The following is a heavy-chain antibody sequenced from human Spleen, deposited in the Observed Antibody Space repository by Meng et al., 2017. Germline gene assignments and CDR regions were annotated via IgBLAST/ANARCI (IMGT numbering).Heavy chain of an antibody. J-gene: IGHJ4*02. CDR1: GGSISSYY. Sequence: SETLSLTCTVSGGSISSYYWSWIRQPPGKGLEWIGYISYSGSTNYNPSLKSRVTISVDTSRNHFSLKLSSVTAADTAVYYCARGPTTMAHDFDYWGQGTLVTVSS. D-gene: IGHD4-11*01. CDR2: ISYSGST. CDR3: ARGPTTMAHDFDY. V-gene: IGHV4-59*01.